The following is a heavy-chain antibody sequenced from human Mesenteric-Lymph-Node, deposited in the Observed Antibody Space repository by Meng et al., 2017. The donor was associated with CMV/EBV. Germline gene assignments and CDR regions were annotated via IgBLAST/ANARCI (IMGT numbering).Heavy chain of an antibody. Sequence: SFAASGFTFRGSALHWVRQASGKGLEWVGRIRSKANSYATAYAASVKGRFTISRDDSKNTAYLQMNSLKTEDTAVYYCTRTVVGADYWGQGTLVTVSS. CDR1: GFTFRGSA. CDR3: TRTVVGADY. J-gene: IGHJ4*02. CDR2: IRSKANSYAT. D-gene: IGHD1-26*01. V-gene: IGHV3-73*01.